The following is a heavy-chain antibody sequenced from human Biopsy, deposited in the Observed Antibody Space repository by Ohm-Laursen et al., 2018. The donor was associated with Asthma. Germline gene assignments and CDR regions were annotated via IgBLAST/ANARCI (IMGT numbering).Heavy chain of an antibody. CDR2: IMTYFGTT. V-gene: IGHV1-69*01. D-gene: IGHD6-19*01. CDR3: ARCQVGYSSGWSLLLKKIYYSGMDV. J-gene: IGHJ6*02. CDR1: GGTFSNFA. Sequence: GSSVKVSCKASGGTFSNFAISWVRQAPGQGLEWLGGIMTYFGTTNYAQKFQGRVTITADESTSTAYMEVTSLRSEDTAIYYCARCQVGYSSGWSLLLKKIYYSGMDVWGQGTAVTVSS.